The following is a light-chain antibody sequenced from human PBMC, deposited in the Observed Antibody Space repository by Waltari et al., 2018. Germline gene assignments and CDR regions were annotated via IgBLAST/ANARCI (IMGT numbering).Light chain of an antibody. CDR3: SSYTSSSTLV. CDR2: DVS. J-gene: IGLJ2*01. Sequence: QSALTQPASVSGSPGQSITISCTGTSSDVGGYNYVSWYQQHPGKATKLMIYDVSKRPSGVSNRFSGSQSGNPASLTISGLQAEDEADYYCSSYTSSSTLVFGGGTKLTVL. CDR1: SSDVGGYNY. V-gene: IGLV2-14*01.